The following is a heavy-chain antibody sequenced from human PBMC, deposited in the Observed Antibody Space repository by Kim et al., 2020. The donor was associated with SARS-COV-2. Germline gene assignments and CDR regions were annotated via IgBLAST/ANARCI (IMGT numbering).Heavy chain of an antibody. CDR1: GFTFSSSW. CDR3: VKHNDYKIDY. CDR2: IKQDGSEK. J-gene: IGHJ4*02. D-gene: IGHD4-4*01. V-gene: IGHV3-7*01. Sequence: GGSLRLSCVASGFTFSSSWMTWVRQAPGKGLEWVANIKQDGSEKYYVDSVKGRFTISRDNAKNSLYLQMNSLRAEDTAVYHCVKHNDYKIDYWGQGTLV.